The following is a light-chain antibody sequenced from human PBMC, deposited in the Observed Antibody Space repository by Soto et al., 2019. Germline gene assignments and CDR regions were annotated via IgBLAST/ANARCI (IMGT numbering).Light chain of an antibody. CDR3: QQVNSYTQT. J-gene: IGKJ5*01. Sequence: IQFTQSPSSLYASVGDRVTISCRASQGIGTYLAWYQHKPGKAPKLLIYAAFTLHSGVPARFSGSRAGTDFTLTISSLQPEDVATDYRQQVNSYTQTFGQGTRLENK. CDR1: QGIGTY. CDR2: AAF. V-gene: IGKV1-9*01.